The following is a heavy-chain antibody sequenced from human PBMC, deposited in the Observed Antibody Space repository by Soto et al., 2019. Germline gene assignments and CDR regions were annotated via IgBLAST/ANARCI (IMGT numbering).Heavy chain of an antibody. J-gene: IGHJ4*02. CDR3: ARAIKRWEVNYYFDF. Sequence: QVVLLQSGAEVKAPGSSVRVSCQVSGSTFNNFAFSWVRQAPGNGPEGMGGIVVASNIAEYSQRFQDRVTITEDTSSKTRYMELGSLTFEDTAVYYCARAIKRWEVNYYFDFWGQGTLVTVSS. CDR1: GSTFNNFA. D-gene: IGHD1-26*01. CDR2: IVVASNIA. V-gene: IGHV1-69*17.